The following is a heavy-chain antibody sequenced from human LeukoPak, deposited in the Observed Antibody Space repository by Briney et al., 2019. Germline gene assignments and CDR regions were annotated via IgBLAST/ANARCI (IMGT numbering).Heavy chain of an antibody. V-gene: IGHV3-74*01. CDR2: MNGDGRTT. CDR3: ARSNWFDP. CDR1: GFTFSPYW. J-gene: IGHJ5*02. Sequence: PGGSLRLSCAASGFTFSPYWMHWVRHAPGKGLVWVSRMNGDGRTTDYADSVKGRFTISRDNARNTLYLQMNSLRAEDTAVYYCARSNWFDPWGQGTLVTVSS.